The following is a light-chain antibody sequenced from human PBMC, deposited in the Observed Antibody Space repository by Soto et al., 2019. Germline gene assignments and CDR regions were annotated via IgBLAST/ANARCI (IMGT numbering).Light chain of an antibody. CDR3: SSYTRSSTLV. J-gene: IGLJ2*01. CDR2: EVS. Sequence: QSALTQPASVSGSPGQSITISCTGTSSDVGGYNYVSWYQQHPGKAPKLMIYEVSNRPSGVSNRFSGSKSGNTASLTISGPQAEDESDYYCSSYTRSSTLVFGGGTKVTVL. CDR1: SSDVGGYNY. V-gene: IGLV2-14*01.